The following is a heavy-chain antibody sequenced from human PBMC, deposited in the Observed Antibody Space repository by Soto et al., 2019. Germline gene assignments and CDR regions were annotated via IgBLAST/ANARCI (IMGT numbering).Heavy chain of an antibody. CDR2: IKPDGSEK. CDR1: EFTFSSYW. V-gene: IGHV3-7*01. J-gene: IGHJ2*01. D-gene: IGHD2-8*02. CDR3: ARDSKEGYSTAHRYVHL. Sequence: EVQLAESGGVLVQPGGSLRLSCAASEFTFSSYWMSWVRQVPGKGLEWLANIKPDGSEKYYVDSVRGRFTISRDNAKNSLYLQMNSLRSEASAVYYCARDSKEGYSTAHRYVHLWGRGTLGTVSS.